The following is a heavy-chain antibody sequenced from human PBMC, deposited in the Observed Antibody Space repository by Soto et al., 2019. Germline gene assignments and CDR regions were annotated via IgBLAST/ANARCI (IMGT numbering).Heavy chain of an antibody. D-gene: IGHD6-13*01. Sequence: EVHLLESGGGLVQPVGSLRLSCAASVFTFSRYAMTWIRQAPGKGLEWVSSISGGGGSTYYADSVKGRFTISRDNSKNKMFLQMDSLRAEYTALYYCAKDIVASRSSWLRMRAFAPWGQGTLVTVSS. V-gene: IGHV3-23*01. CDR1: VFTFSRYA. J-gene: IGHJ5*02. CDR2: ISGGGGST. CDR3: AKDIVASRSSWLRMRAFAP.